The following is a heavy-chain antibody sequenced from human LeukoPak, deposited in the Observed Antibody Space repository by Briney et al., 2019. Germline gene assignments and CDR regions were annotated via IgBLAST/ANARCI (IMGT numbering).Heavy chain of an antibody. J-gene: IGHJ4*02. CDR2: IKWNAVTT. Sequence: GGSLRLSCAASGFTFDDYDLSWVRQAPGKGLEWVSGIKWNAVTTSYADSVKGRFTISRHNDKNSVYLQLNSLRVDDTALYYCARGDTYYYDSSGYYPYWGQGTLVTVSS. CDR3: ARGDTYYYDSSGYYPY. D-gene: IGHD3-22*01. CDR1: GFTFDDYD. V-gene: IGHV3-20*04.